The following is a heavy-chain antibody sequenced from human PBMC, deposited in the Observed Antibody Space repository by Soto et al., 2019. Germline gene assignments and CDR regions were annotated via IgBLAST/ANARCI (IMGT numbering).Heavy chain of an antibody. CDR1: GGTFSSYA. J-gene: IGHJ6*02. CDR2: IIPIFGTA. CDR3: ARQDIVVVPAAMPEDYYYGMDV. V-gene: IGHV1-69*13. D-gene: IGHD2-2*01. Sequence: SVKASCKASGGTFSSYAISWLRQAPGKRLEWMGGIIPIFGTANYAQKFQGRVTITADESTSTAYMELSSLRSEDTAVYYCARQDIVVVPAAMPEDYYYGMDVWGQGTTVTVSS.